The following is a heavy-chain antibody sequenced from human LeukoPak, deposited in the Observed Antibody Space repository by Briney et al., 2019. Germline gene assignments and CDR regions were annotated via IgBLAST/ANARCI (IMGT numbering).Heavy chain of an antibody. CDR1: GYSISSGYY. J-gene: IGHJ6*03. D-gene: IGHD6-19*01. V-gene: IGHV4-38-2*01. CDR3: ARRGSDKARLGYYYYYMDV. CDR2: ICHSGST. Sequence: SETLSLTCAVSGYSISSGYYWGWIRQPPGKGLEWIGIICHSGSTYYNPSLKSRVTISVDASKNQFSLKLSSVTAADTAVYYCARRGSDKARLGYYYYYMDVWGKGTTVTVSS.